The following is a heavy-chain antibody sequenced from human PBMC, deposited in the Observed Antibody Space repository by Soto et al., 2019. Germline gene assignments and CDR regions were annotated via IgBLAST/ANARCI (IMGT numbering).Heavy chain of an antibody. CDR1: GYTFTSYG. CDR2: ISAYNGNT. CDR3: AREPYGDYLEPFDY. J-gene: IGHJ4*02. Sequence: QVQLVQSGAEVKKPGASVKVSCKASGYTFTSYGISWVRQAPGQGLEWMGWISAYNGNTNYAQKLQGRGTMTTDTSTSTADRELRSLRSDDTAVYYCAREPYGDYLEPFDYWGQGTLVTVSS. V-gene: IGHV1-18*01. D-gene: IGHD4-17*01.